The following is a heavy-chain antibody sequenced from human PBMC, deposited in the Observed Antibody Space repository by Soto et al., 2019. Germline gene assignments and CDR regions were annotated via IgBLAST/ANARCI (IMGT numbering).Heavy chain of an antibody. V-gene: IGHV4-59*01. CDR1: GGSISSYY. Sequence: PSETLSLTCTVSGGSISSYYWSWIRQPPGKGLEWIGYIYYSGSTNYNPSLKSRVTISVDTSKNQFSLKLSSVTAADTAVYYCARDSGPDYYDRWFDPWGQGTLVTVSP. CDR2: IYYSGST. CDR3: ARDSGPDYYDRWFDP. D-gene: IGHD3-22*01. J-gene: IGHJ5*02.